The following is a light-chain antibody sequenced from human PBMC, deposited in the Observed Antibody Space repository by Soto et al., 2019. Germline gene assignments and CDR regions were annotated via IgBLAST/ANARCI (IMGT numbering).Light chain of an antibody. CDR1: SSDVGGYNY. J-gene: IGLJ2*01. CDR3: SSYAGSNNPV. V-gene: IGLV2-8*01. Sequence: QSVLTQPPSASGSPGQSVTISCTGTSSDVGGYNYVSWYQQHPGKAPKLMIYEVSNRPSGVPDRFSGSKSCNTASLAVSGLQAEDEADYYCSSYAGSNNPVFGGGTQLTVL. CDR2: EVS.